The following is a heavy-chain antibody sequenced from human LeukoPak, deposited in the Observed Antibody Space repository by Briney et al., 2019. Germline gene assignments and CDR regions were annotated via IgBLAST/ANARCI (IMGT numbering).Heavy chain of an antibody. D-gene: IGHD3-16*01. J-gene: IGHJ4*02. CDR3: SRDVGDDGNY. V-gene: IGHV3-53*01. Sequence: PGGSPRPPCSALWVPVSSNYKRWGRQAPGEGVEGVSVIYWGGSTYYADSVKDRCTISRDNSKKTLYVHMRSLRTADTAVYYFSRDVGDDGNYWGQGTLVTVSA. CDR1: VPVSSNY. CDR2: IYWGGST.